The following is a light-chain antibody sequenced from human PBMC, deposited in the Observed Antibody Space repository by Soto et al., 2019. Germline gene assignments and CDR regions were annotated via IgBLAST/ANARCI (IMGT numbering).Light chain of an antibody. Sequence: QSALTQPASVSGSPGQSITISCTGTSSDVGAYKYVSWYQQHPGKAPRLMMYDVSNRPSGVSTRFSGSKSGNTASLTISGLQAEDEADYYCTSYTISSTLRHVFGTGTKLTVL. CDR3: TSYTISSTLRHV. V-gene: IGLV2-14*01. J-gene: IGLJ1*01. CDR2: DVS. CDR1: SSDVGAYKY.